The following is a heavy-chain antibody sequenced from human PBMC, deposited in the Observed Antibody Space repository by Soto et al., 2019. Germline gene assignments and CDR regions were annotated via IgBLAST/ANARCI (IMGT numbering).Heavy chain of an antibody. D-gene: IGHD4-4*01. V-gene: IGHV1-18*01. J-gene: IGHJ6*02. CDR1: GYTFTSYG. CDR3: ARDQATVTRSYYYGMDA. CDR2: ISAYNGNT. Sequence: ASVKVSCKASGYTFTSYGISRVRQAPGQGLEWMGWISAYNGNTNYAQKLQGRVTMTTDTSTSTAYMELRSLRSDDTAVYYCARDQATVTRSYYYGMDAWGQGTTVTVSS.